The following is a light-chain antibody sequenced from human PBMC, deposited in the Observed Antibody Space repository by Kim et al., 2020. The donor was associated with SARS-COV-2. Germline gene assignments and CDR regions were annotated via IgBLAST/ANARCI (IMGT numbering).Light chain of an antibody. J-gene: IGKJ5*01. Sequence: DIQMTQSPSTLSASVGDRVIITCRASQSISSWLAWYQQKPGKAPKLLIYKASTLESGVPSRFSGSGSGTEFTLTISSLQPDDFATYHCQQYNSHPITFGQGTRLEIK. V-gene: IGKV1-5*03. CDR3: QQYNSHPIT. CDR2: KAS. CDR1: QSISSW.